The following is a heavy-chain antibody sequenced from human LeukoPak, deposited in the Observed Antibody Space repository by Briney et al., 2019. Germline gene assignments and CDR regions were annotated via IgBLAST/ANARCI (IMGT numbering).Heavy chain of an antibody. Sequence: PGRSLRLSCAASGFTFSSHGMHWVRQAPGKGLEWVALMSYDGTNKVYADPVKGRFTISRDNSKNTLYLEMNNLRAEDTAVYYCAKRGYCSGGRCYSFHFDYWGQGTLVTVSS. CDR3: AKRGYCSGGRCYSFHFDY. J-gene: IGHJ4*02. V-gene: IGHV3-30*18. D-gene: IGHD2-15*01. CDR2: MSYDGTNK. CDR1: GFTFSSHG.